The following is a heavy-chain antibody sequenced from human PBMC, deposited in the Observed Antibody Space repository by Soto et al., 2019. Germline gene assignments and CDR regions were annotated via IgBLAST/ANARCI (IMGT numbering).Heavy chain of an antibody. CDR1: GGSFSGYY. J-gene: IGHJ6*02. Sequence: PSETLSLTCAVYGGSFSGYYWSWIRQPPGKGLEWIGEINHSGSTIYNPSLKSRVTISVDTSKSQFSLKLSSVTAADTAVYYCARDKGVPPAMRGGVIYYGMDVWGQGTTVTV. CDR3: ARDKGVPPAMRGGVIYYGMDV. V-gene: IGHV4-34*01. CDR2: INHSGST. D-gene: IGHD2-2*01.